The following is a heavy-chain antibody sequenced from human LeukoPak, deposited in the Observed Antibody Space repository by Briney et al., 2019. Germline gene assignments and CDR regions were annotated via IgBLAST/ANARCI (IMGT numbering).Heavy chain of an antibody. CDR1: GFSLTNAW. CDR2: SKSKTDGGTI. CDR3: SYYRDSGGPPNRYDY. V-gene: IGHV3-15*01. D-gene: IGHD3-22*01. J-gene: IGHJ4*02. Sequence: GGSLRLSCAVSGFSLTNAWMKLVRQAPGKGPEWIGRSKSKTDGGTIDYAAPVKGRFTTSRDDSRNTLFLQMNSLRTEDTAMYYCSYYRDSGGPPNRYDYWGQGTLVTVSS.